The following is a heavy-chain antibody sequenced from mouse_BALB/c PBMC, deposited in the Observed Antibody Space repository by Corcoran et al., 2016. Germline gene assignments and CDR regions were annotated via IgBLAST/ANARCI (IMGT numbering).Heavy chain of an antibody. Sequence: EVQLQQSGAELVKPGASVKLSCTASGFNIKDTYMHWVKQRPKQGLEWIGRIDPANGNTKYDPKFQGKATITADTSSNTAYLQLSSLTSEDTAVYYCASPYYDYDAMDYWGQGTSVTVSS. CDR2: IDPANGNT. V-gene: IGHV14-3*02. D-gene: IGHD1-1*02. CDR1: GFNIKDTY. CDR3: ASPYYDYDAMDY. J-gene: IGHJ4*01.